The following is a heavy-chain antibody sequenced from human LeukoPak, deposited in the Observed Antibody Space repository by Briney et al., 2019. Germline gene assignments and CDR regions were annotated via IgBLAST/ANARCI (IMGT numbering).Heavy chain of an antibody. J-gene: IGHJ4*02. CDR1: GGSISSYY. V-gene: IGHV4-59*12. D-gene: IGHD6-13*01. CDR3: ARDPHIAAAEGDY. Sequence: PSETLSLTCTVSGGSISSYYWSWIRQPPGKGLEWIGYIYYSGSTNYNPSLKSRVTISADTSKNQFSLKLSSVTAADTAVYYCARDPHIAAAEGDYWGQGTLVTVSS. CDR2: IYYSGST.